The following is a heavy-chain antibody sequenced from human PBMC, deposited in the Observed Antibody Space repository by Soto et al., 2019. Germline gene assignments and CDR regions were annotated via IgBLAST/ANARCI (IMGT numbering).Heavy chain of an antibody. CDR3: ARDRPYHAKYSSGWDLSNWFDP. CDR1: GYTFTSYG. V-gene: IGHV1-18*01. D-gene: IGHD6-19*01. CDR2: ISAYNGNT. Sequence: QVQLVQSGAEVKKPGASVKVSCKASGYTFTSYGISWVRQAPGQGLEWMGWISAYNGNTNYAQKLQGRVTMTTDTSTSTAYMELRSLRSDDTAVYSCARDRPYHAKYSSGWDLSNWFDPWGQGTLVTVSS. J-gene: IGHJ5*02.